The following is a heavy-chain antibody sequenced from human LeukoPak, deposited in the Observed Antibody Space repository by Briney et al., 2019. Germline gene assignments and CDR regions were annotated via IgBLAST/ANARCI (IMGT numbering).Heavy chain of an antibody. J-gene: IGHJ4*02. CDR1: GFTFSNAW. D-gene: IGHD3-22*01. CDR3: ATGGYYFDF. V-gene: IGHV3-15*07. Sequence: TGGSLRLSCAGTGFTFSNAWMNWVRQAPGKGLEWVGRIKSKPDGGTTDYAAPTKGRFTISRDDSKNTAYLQINSLKTEDTAVYFCATGGYYFDFWGQGTLVTVSS. CDR2: IKSKPDGGTT.